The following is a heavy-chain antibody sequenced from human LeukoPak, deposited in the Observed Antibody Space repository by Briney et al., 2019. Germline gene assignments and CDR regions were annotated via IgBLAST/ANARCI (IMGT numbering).Heavy chain of an antibody. CDR1: GGSISSYY. Sequence: SETLSLTCTVSGGSISSYYWSWIRQPAGKGLEWIGYIYYSGSTNYNPSLKSRVTISVDTSKNQFSLKLSSVTAADTAVYYCARESVEMATIGAFDIWGQGTMVTVSS. D-gene: IGHD5-24*01. J-gene: IGHJ3*02. CDR3: ARESVEMATIGAFDI. V-gene: IGHV4-59*01. CDR2: IYYSGST.